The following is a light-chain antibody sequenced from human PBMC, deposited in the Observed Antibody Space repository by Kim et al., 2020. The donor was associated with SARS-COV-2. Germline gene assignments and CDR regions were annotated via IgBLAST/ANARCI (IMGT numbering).Light chain of an antibody. Sequence: DIQMTQSPSSLSASVGDRVTITCRASQAFRNDLVWYQQRPGKAPKHLIYAASTLQTGVPSRFSGSGSGAEFTLTINSLQPEDFATYYCLQHNTFPPTFGGGTKVDIK. V-gene: IGKV1-17*01. J-gene: IGKJ4*01. CDR2: AAS. CDR3: LQHNTFPPT. CDR1: QAFRND.